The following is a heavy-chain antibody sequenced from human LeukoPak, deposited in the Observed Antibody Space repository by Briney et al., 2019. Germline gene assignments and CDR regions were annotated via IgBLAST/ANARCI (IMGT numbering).Heavy chain of an antibody. Sequence: GGSLRLSCAASGFAVSSNYMSWVRQAPEKGLEWVSVIYSGGSTYYADSVKGRFTISRDNAKNSLYLQMNSLRAEDTAIYYCAREGVGHYYYYYYMDVWGKGTTVTISS. V-gene: IGHV3-53*01. D-gene: IGHD2-8*01. J-gene: IGHJ6*03. CDR1: GFAVSSNY. CDR3: AREGVGHYYYYYYMDV. CDR2: IYSGGST.